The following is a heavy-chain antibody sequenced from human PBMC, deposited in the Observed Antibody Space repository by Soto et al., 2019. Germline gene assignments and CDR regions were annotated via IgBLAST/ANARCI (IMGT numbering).Heavy chain of an antibody. CDR2: INHSGST. V-gene: IGHV4-34*01. CDR1: GGSFSGYY. CDR3: ARGRPGWLRLVKFDY. J-gene: IGHJ4*02. D-gene: IGHD5-12*01. Sequence: SETLSLTCAVYGGSFSGYYWSWIRQPPGKGLEWIGEINHSGSTNYNPSLKSRVTISVDTSKNQFSLKLSSVTAADTAVYYCARGRPGWLRLVKFDYWGQGTLVTVSS.